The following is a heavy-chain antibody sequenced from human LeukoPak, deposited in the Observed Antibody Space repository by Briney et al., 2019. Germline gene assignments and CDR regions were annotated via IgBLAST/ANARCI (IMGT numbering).Heavy chain of an antibody. CDR3: AKGDLGFGRFYFDY. CDR2: ISGSGGTT. D-gene: IGHD3-16*01. V-gene: IGHV3-23*01. CDR1: GFTFTSYA. J-gene: IGHJ4*01. Sequence: GGSLRLSCAASGFTFTSYAMNWVRQAPGKGLEWVSSISGSGGTTYNADSVKGRFTTSRDNSKNTLYLQMNNLRAEDTAVYYCAKGDLGFGRFYFDYWGHGNLVTVSP.